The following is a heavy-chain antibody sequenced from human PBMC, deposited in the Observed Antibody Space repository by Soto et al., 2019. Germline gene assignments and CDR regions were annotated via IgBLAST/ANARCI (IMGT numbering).Heavy chain of an antibody. Sequence: EVQLVESGGGLVQPGGSLRLSCAASGFTFSSYWMHWVRQAPGKGLVWVSRINGDGSSTSYADSVKGRFTISRDNAKNTMYLQMNSLRAEDTAVYYCARDACSSTSGYLWYCDYWGQGILVNVSS. CDR1: GFTFSSYW. CDR2: INGDGSST. CDR3: ARDACSSTSGYLWYCDY. D-gene: IGHD2-2*01. V-gene: IGHV3-74*01. J-gene: IGHJ4*02.